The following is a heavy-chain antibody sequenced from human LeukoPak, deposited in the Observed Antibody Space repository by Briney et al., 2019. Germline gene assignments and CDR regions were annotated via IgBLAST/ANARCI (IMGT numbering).Heavy chain of an antibody. V-gene: IGHV3-23*01. D-gene: IGHD1-26*01. CDR3: AKVLSGSQDY. J-gene: IGHJ4*02. CDR2: ITGGAENT. Sequence: GGSLRLSCAASGFTFSGHAMSWVRQAPGKGLNWLSTITGGAENTYYADSVKGRFTISRDNSKDTVYLQMDSLRVEDTAVYYCAKVLSGSQDYWGQGTLVTVFS. CDR1: GFTFSGHA.